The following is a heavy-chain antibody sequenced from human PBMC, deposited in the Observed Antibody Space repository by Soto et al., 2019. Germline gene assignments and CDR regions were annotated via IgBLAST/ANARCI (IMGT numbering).Heavy chain of an antibody. CDR1: GYTFTSYD. CDR2: MNPNSGNT. J-gene: IGHJ6*02. D-gene: IGHD3-10*01. CDR3: ARPRAYYGSGSYSYYYYGMDV. V-gene: IGHV1-8*01. Sequence: ASVKVSCKASGYTFTSYDINWVRQATGQGLEWMGWMNPNSGNTGYAQKFQGRVTMTRNTSISTAYMELSSLRSEDTAVYYCARPRAYYGSGSYSYYYYGMDVWGQGTKVTVSS.